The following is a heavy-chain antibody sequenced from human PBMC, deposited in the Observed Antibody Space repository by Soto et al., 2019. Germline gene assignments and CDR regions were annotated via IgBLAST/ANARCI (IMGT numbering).Heavy chain of an antibody. J-gene: IGHJ4*02. V-gene: IGHV3-23*01. CDR3: ARGKGIGWYESSDY. CDR1: GFTFSSYA. CDR2: ISGSGGST. Sequence: GGSLRLSCAASGFTFSSYAMSWVRQAPGKGLEWVSAISGSGGSTYYADSVEGRFTISRDNSKNTLYLQMNSLRVEDTATYYCARGKGIGWYESSDYWGQGTLVTVSS. D-gene: IGHD6-19*01.